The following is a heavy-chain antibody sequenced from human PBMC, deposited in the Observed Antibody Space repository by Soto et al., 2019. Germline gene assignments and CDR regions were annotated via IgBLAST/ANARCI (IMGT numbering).Heavy chain of an antibody. J-gene: IGHJ5*02. CDR2: IFYTGKT. CDR1: AGSISNYH. V-gene: IGHV4-59*01. Sequence: PSETLSLTCSVSAGSISNYHWSWIRQPPGKGLEWIGYIFYTGKTNYNPSLKSRVTISLDTSKNQFSLRLDSVTAADTAVYYCARALEVAGGFDPWGQGTLVTVSS. CDR3: ARALEVAGGFDP. D-gene: IGHD2-15*01.